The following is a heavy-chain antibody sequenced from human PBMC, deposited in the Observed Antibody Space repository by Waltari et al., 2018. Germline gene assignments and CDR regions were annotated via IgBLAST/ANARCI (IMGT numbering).Heavy chain of an antibody. CDR2: ISWNSGSI. Sequence: EVQLVESGGGLVQPGRSLRLSCAASGFTFDDYAMHWVRQAPGKGLVWVSGISWNSGSIGYADSVKGRFTISRDNAKNSLYLQMNSLRAEDTALYYCAKDWGVVPYGMDVWGQGTTVIVSS. J-gene: IGHJ6*02. D-gene: IGHD3-3*01. CDR3: AKDWGVVPYGMDV. V-gene: IGHV3-9*01. CDR1: GFTFDDYA.